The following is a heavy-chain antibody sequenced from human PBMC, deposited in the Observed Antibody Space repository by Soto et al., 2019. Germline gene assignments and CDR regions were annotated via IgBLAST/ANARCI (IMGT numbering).Heavy chain of an antibody. Sequence: PSETLSLTCTVSGGSISRGGYYWSWIRQNPGKGLEWIGYTYNSVSTYYNPSLKSRVTISVDTSKNQFSLKLSSVTAADTAVYYGARPSGSYLYYFDYWGQGTLVTVSS. CDR3: ARPSGSYLYYFDY. CDR2: TYNSVST. V-gene: IGHV4-31*03. CDR1: GGSISRGGYY. J-gene: IGHJ4*02. D-gene: IGHD1-26*01.